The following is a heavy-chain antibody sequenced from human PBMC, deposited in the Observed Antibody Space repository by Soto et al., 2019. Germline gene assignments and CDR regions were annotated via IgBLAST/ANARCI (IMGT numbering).Heavy chain of an antibody. D-gene: IGHD3-3*01. Sequence: EVQLVESGGGLVQPGRSLRLSCAASGFTFDDYAMHWVRQAPGKGLEWVSGISWNSGSIGYADSVKGRFTISRDNAKNSLYLQMNSLRAEDTALYYCVRLQGSDYDFWSGYSSWFDPWGQGTLVTVSS. CDR3: VRLQGSDYDFWSGYSSWFDP. CDR2: ISWNSGSI. CDR1: GFTFDDYA. J-gene: IGHJ5*02. V-gene: IGHV3-9*01.